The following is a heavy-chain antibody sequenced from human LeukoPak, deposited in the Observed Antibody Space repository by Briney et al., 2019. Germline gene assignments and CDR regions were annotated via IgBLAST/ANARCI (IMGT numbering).Heavy chain of an antibody. J-gene: IGHJ4*02. CDR1: GFMFSSNW. V-gene: IGHV3-7*03. CDR2: IKEDGTET. CDR3: AKEGRSLQTY. D-gene: IGHD5-24*01. Sequence: GGSLRLSCAASGFMFSSNWMSRVRLAPGKGLEWVANIKEDGTETYYVDSVKGRFTISRDNAKNSLYLQMNSLRVEDTAVYYCAKEGRSLQTYWGQGTLVTVSS.